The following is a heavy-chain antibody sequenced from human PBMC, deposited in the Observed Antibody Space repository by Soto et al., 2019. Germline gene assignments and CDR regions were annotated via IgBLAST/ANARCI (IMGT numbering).Heavy chain of an antibody. CDR3: VSWVSAHFDY. CDR2: IRSKTNSYAT. D-gene: IGHD2-8*01. Sequence: GGSLSLSCAASGFTFGGSAMHWVRQASGKGLEWVGHIRSKTNSYATAYAESVKGRFTIARDDSMNTAYLQMNSLRAEDTAVYYCVSWVSAHFDYWGQGTLVTVSS. CDR1: GFTFGGSA. J-gene: IGHJ4*02. V-gene: IGHV3-73*01.